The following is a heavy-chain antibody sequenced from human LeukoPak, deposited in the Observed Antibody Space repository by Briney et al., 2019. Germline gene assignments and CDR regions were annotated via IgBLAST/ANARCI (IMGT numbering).Heavy chain of an antibody. J-gene: IGHJ4*02. Sequence: TLSLTCAVSGVSISSGGYSWSWIRQPPGKGLEWIGYIYHSGSTYYNPSLKSRVTISVDRSKNQFSLKLSSVTAADTAVYHCARGSSYYDILTGYYELDYFDYWGQGTLVTVSS. V-gene: IGHV4-30-2*01. CDR1: GVSISSGGYS. CDR3: ARGSSYYDILTGYYELDYFDY. CDR2: IYHSGST. D-gene: IGHD3-9*01.